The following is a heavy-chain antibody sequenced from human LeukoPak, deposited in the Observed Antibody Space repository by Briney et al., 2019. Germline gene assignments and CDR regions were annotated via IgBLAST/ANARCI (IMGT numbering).Heavy chain of an antibody. CDR1: GFTFSSYW. CDR3: ARGAYGAWGAFDI. J-gene: IGHJ3*02. D-gene: IGHD4-17*01. Sequence: GGSLRLSCAASGFTFSSYWMHWVRQAPGKGLVWVSRINTDGSSTSYADSVKGRFTISRDNAKNTLYLQMNSLRAEDTAVYYCARGAYGAWGAFDIWGQGTMVTVSS. V-gene: IGHV3-74*01. CDR2: INTDGSST.